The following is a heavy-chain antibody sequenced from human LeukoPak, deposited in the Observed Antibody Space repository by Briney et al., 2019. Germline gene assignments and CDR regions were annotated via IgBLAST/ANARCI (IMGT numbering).Heavy chain of an antibody. CDR3: AKGPRYCSSTSCYFFDY. CDR1: GFTFSSYA. CDR2: ISGSGGST. D-gene: IGHD2-2*01. Sequence: GGSLRLSCAASGFTFSSYAMSWVRQAPGKGLEWVSAISGSGGSTYYADPVKGRFTISRDNSKNTLYLQMNSLRAEDTAVYYCAKGPRYCSSTSCYFFDYWGQGTLVTVSS. V-gene: IGHV3-23*01. J-gene: IGHJ4*02.